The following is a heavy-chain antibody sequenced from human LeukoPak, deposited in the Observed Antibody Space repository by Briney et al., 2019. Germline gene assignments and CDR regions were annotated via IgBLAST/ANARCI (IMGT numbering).Heavy chain of an antibody. J-gene: IGHJ5*02. Sequence: SETLSLTCTVSGGSISSSSYYWGWIRQPPGKGLEWIGSIYYSGSTYYNPSLKSRVTISVDTSKNQFSLKLSSVTAADTAVYYCARFLTTVERYFVFDPWGQGTLVTVSS. CDR2: IYYSGST. CDR1: GGSISSSSYY. V-gene: IGHV4-39*07. CDR3: ARFLTTVERYFVFDP. D-gene: IGHD3-9*01.